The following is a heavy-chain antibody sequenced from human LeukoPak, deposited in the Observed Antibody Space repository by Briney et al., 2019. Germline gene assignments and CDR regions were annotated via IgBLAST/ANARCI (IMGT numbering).Heavy chain of an antibody. Sequence: ASVKVSCKVSGYTLTELSMHWVQQAPGKGLEWMGGFDPEDGETIYAQKFQGRVTMTEDTSTDTAYMELSSLRSEDTAVYYCATNIVGATGMGYFDYWGQGTLVTVSS. CDR2: FDPEDGET. CDR1: GYTLTELS. D-gene: IGHD1-26*01. CDR3: ATNIVGATGMGYFDY. J-gene: IGHJ4*02. V-gene: IGHV1-24*01.